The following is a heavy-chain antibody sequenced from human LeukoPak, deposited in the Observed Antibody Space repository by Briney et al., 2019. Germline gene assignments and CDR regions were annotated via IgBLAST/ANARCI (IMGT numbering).Heavy chain of an antibody. J-gene: IGHJ6*03. CDR1: GYTFTSYY. CDR2: INPSGGST. Sequence: APVKVSCKASGYTFTSYYMHWVRQAPGQGLEWMGIINPSGGSTSYAQKFQGRVTMTRDMSTSTVYMELSSLRSEDTAVYYCARGGGLSHGYYPSWYYYYYMDVWGKGTTVTVSS. D-gene: IGHD3-3*01. V-gene: IGHV1-46*01. CDR3: ARGGGLSHGYYPSWYYYYYMDV.